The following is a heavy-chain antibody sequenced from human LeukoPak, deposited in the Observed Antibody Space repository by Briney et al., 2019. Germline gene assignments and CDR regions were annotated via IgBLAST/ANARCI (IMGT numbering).Heavy chain of an antibody. CDR2: IHYSGST. V-gene: IGHV4-39*01. J-gene: IGHJ3*02. D-gene: IGHD3-22*01. CDR3: ASYYYDSSGYYTRPAAGAFDI. CDR1: GGSTSSSIYY. Sequence: SETLSLTCTVSGGSTSSSIYYWGWIRQPPGKGLEWIGSIHYSGSTYYNSSLESRVTISMDTSKNQFSLKLISVTAADTAVYYCASYYYDSSGYYTRPAAGAFDIWGQGTMVTVSS.